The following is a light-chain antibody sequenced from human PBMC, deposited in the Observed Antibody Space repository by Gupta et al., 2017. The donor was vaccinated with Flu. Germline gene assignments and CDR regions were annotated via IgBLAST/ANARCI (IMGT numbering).Light chain of an antibody. CDR2: GAS. CDR1: QTFSSRY. Sequence: EVVLTQSPGTLSLSPGERATLSCRASQTFSSRYLAWYQQKPGQTPRLLIYGASSSATAIPDRFSGSGSGTDFTLTISRLVPEDFAVYYCQHHDSSLRAFGGGTKVEIK. V-gene: IGKV3-20*01. J-gene: IGKJ4*01. CDR3: QHHDSSLRA.